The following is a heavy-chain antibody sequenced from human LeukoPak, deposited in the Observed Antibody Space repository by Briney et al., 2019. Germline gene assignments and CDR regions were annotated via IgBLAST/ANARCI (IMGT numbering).Heavy chain of an antibody. CDR1: GIILSSYW. J-gene: IGHJ4*02. D-gene: IGHD6-19*01. CDR2: VNPVGNEK. Sequence: GGSLRLSCAASGIILSSYWMTWVRQVPGKGLEWVANVNPVGNEKCHVDSVKGRFAISRDNAKNSLYLQMNSLRAEDTAVYYCAKWRVSSGCDYWGQGTLVTVSS. V-gene: IGHV3-7*02. CDR3: AKWRVSSGCDY.